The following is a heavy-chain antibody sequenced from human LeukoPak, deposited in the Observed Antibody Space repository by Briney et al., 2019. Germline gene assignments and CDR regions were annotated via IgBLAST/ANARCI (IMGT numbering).Heavy chain of an antibody. V-gene: IGHV3-30*03. CDR1: GFTFSSYG. CDR3: VRGIWHSFDY. CDR2: ISYDGSNK. J-gene: IGHJ4*02. Sequence: GGSLRLSCAASGFTFSSYGMHWVRQAPGKGLEWVAVISYDGSNKYYADSVKGRFTISRDNSKNTLYLQMNSLRAEDTAVYYCVRGIWHSFDYWGQGTLVTVSS.